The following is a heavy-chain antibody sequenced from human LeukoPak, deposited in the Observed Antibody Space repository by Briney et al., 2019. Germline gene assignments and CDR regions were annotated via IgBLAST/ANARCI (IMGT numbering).Heavy chain of an antibody. J-gene: IGHJ5*02. D-gene: IGHD2-21*01. CDR2: INHSGST. CDR3: ARAPQRSYQHNWFDP. Sequence: PSETLSLTCTVSGYSISSGYFWGWIRQPPGKGLEWIGEINHSGSTNYNPSLKSRVTISVDTSKNQFSLKLSSVTAADTAVYYCARAPQRSYQHNWFDPWGQGTLVTVSS. CDR1: GYSISSGYF. V-gene: IGHV4-38-2*02.